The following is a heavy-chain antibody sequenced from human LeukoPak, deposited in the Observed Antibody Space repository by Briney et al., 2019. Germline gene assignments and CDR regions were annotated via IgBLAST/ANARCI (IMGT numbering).Heavy chain of an antibody. Sequence: SETLSLTCTVSGGSISSSSYYWGWIRQPPGKGLEWIGYIYYSGSTSYNPSLKSRVTISLDTSKKQFSLELTSVTAADTAVYYCARWGGISPIDYWGQGILVTVSS. J-gene: IGHJ4*02. V-gene: IGHV4-61*05. D-gene: IGHD1-26*01. CDR2: IYYSGST. CDR1: GGSISSSSYY. CDR3: ARWGGISPIDY.